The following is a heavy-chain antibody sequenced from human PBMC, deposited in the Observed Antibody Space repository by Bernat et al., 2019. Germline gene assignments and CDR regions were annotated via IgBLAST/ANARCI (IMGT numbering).Heavy chain of an antibody. CDR3: ASLHQSLWPP. Sequence: EVQLVESGGGLVQPGGSLRLSCAASGFSFNKYSMNWVRQAPGKGLEWVSYITSGSDTISYADSVKGRFTISRDNAKNSLYLQMSSLRAEDTAVYYCASLHQSLWPPWGQGTLVTVSS. CDR1: GFSFNKYS. D-gene: IGHD2-2*01. CDR2: ITSGSDTI. V-gene: IGHV3-48*01. J-gene: IGHJ5*02.